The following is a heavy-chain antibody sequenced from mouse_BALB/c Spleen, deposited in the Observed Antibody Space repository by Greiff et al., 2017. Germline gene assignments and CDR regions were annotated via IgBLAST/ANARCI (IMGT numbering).Heavy chain of an antibody. CDR3: TRCEITTAWFAY. V-gene: IGHV1S81*02. CDR2: INPSNGGT. Sequence: VQLQQSGAELVKPGASVKLSCKASGYTFTSYYMYWVKQRPGQGLEWIGEINPSNGGTNFNEKFKSKATLTVDKSSSTAYMQLSSLTSEDSAVYYFTRCEITTAWFAYWGQGTLVTVSA. CDR1: GYTFTSYY. D-gene: IGHD2-4*01. J-gene: IGHJ3*01.